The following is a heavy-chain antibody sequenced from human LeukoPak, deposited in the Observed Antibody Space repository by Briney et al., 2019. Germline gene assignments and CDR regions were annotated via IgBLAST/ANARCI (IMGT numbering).Heavy chain of an antibody. CDR3: ARDLDTAMVIPHAFDI. J-gene: IGHJ3*02. CDR2: ISSSSSTI. V-gene: IGHV3-48*02. D-gene: IGHD5-18*01. CDR1: GFTFSSYS. Sequence: GGSLRLSCAASGFTFSSYSMNWVRQAPGKGLEWVSYISSSSSTIYYADSVKGRFTISRDNAKNSLYLQMNSLRDEDTAVYYCARDLDTAMVIPHAFDIWGQGTMVTVSS.